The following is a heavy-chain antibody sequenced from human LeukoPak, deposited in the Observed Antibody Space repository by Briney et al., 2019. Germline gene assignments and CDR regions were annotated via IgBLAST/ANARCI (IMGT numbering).Heavy chain of an antibody. CDR1: GYRFSNFG. CDR3: AKVDPPIIAGARGDAFEI. Sequence: VASVKVSCKASGYRFSNFGITWVRQAPGQGLEWMGWTSPYDDNPEYAKKFQGRVTMTTDTSTSTAYMELRSLRLDDTAMYYCAKVDPPIIAGARGDAFEIWGQGTLVTVSS. J-gene: IGHJ3*02. CDR2: TSPYDDNP. V-gene: IGHV1-18*01. D-gene: IGHD1-26*01.